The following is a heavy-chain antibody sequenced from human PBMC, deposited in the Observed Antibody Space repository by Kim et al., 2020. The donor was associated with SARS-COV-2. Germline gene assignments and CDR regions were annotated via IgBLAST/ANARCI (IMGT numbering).Heavy chain of an antibody. J-gene: IGHJ4*02. CDR3: VVVAVGASSWYYFDS. D-gene: IGHD6-13*01. Sequence: GGSLRLSCAASGINFSYYYMSWIRQAPGKGLELVSFISCSGTYTYYADSLKGRFTISRDNAENSLYLEMNSLRAEDTAVYYCVVVAVGASSWYYFDSWGQGTLVAVSS. CDR1: GINFSYYY. CDR2: ISCSGTYT. V-gene: IGHV3-11*03.